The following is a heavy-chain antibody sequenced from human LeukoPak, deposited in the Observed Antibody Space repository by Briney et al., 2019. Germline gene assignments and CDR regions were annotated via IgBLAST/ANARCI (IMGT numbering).Heavy chain of an antibody. CDR1: GGSISSSSYY. D-gene: IGHD2-2*01. Sequence: ETLSLTCTVSGGSISSSSYYWGWIRQPPGKGLEWIGSIYYSGSTYYNPSLKSRVTISVDTSKNQFSLKLSSVTAADTAVYYCARGVRAVHIVVVPAADYFDYWGQGTLVTVSS. V-gene: IGHV4-39*07. J-gene: IGHJ4*02. CDR3: ARGVRAVHIVVVPAADYFDY. CDR2: IYYSGST.